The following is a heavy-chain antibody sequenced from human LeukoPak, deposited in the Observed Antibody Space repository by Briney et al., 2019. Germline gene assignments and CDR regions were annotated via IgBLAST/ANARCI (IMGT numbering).Heavy chain of an antibody. V-gene: IGHV3-53*01. CDR3: ASTDNIYYYYGMDV. J-gene: IGHJ6*02. CDR1: GFTVSSNY. D-gene: IGHD1-1*01. Sequence: PGGSLRLSCAASGFTVSSNYMSWGRQATGKGLEWVSIIYSGGSTYYADSVKGRFTISRDNSKNTLYLQMNSLRAEDTAVYYCASTDNIYYYYGMDVWGQGTTVTVSS. CDR2: IYSGGST.